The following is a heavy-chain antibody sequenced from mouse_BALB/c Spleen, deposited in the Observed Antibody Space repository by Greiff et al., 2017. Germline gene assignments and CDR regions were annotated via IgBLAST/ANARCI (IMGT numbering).Heavy chain of an antibody. CDR2: ILPGSGST. Sequence: QVQLKQSGAELMKPGASVKISCKATGYTFSSYWIEWVKQRPGHGLEWIGEILPGSGSTNYNEKFKGKATFTADTSSNTAYMQLSSLTSEDSAVYYCARTTVVATRGYWGQGTTRTVSS. CDR3: ARTTVVATRGY. D-gene: IGHD1-1*01. J-gene: IGHJ2*01. V-gene: IGHV1-9*01. CDR1: GYTFSSYW.